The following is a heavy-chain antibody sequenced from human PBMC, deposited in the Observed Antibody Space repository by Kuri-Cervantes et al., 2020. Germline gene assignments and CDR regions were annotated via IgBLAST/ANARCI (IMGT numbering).Heavy chain of an antibody. Sequence: ETLSLTCAASGFTFSSYTMNWVRQAPGKGLEWVSSISSSSSYISYADSVKGRFTISRDNAKNSLYLQMNSLRAEDTAVYYCASTLGYCSSTSCYARPYGMDVWGQGTTVTVSS. CDR2: ISSSSSYI. CDR3: ASTLGYCSSTSCYARPYGMDV. V-gene: IGHV3-21*04. D-gene: IGHD2-2*01. CDR1: GFTFSSYT. J-gene: IGHJ6*02.